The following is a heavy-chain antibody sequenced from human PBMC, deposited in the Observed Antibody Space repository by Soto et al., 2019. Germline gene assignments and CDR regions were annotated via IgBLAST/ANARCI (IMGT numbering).Heavy chain of an antibody. D-gene: IGHD2-2*01. Sequence: PGGSLRLSCAASGFTFSSYAMHWVRQAPGKGLEWVAVISYDGSNKYYADSVKGRFTISRDNSKNTLYLQMNSLRAEDTAVYYCARDSLYCSSTSCYYSYYYGMDVWGQGTTVTVYS. CDR3: ARDSLYCSSTSCYYSYYYGMDV. V-gene: IGHV3-30-3*01. J-gene: IGHJ6*02. CDR2: ISYDGSNK. CDR1: GFTFSSYA.